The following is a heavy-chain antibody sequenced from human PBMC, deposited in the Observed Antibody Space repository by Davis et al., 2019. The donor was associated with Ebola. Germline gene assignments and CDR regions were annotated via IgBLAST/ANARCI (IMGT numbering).Heavy chain of an antibody. CDR2: ISGASGGRN. V-gene: IGHV3-23*01. CDR3: ARLQVPGRPFYYYGMDV. CDR1: GSTVSSYT. J-gene: IGHJ6*02. Sequence: PGGSPRLSCAASGSTVSSYTMSWLRQVPGKGLEWVSSISGASGGRNDYADSVKGRFTISRDNSRNTVYLQMNSLRAEDSAVYYCARLQVPGRPFYYYGMDVWGQGITVTVSS. D-gene: IGHD6-6*01.